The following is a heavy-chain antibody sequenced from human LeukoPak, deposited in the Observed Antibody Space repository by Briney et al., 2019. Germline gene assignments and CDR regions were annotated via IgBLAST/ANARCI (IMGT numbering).Heavy chain of an antibody. Sequence: SETLSLTCAVYGGSFSGYYWSWIRQPPGKGLEWIGEINHSGISNYNPSLKSRVTISVDTSKNEFSLKVSSVTAADTAVYYCARRDYNNYANYYYYYMDVWGKGTTVTVSS. D-gene: IGHD4-11*01. V-gene: IGHV4-34*01. CDR2: INHSGIS. J-gene: IGHJ6*03. CDR1: GGSFSGYY. CDR3: ARRDYNNYANYYYYYMDV.